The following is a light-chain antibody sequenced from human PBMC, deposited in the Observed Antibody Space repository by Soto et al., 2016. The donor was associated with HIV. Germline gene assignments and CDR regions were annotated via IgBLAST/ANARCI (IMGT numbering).Light chain of an antibody. V-gene: IGLV3-21*03. Sequence: SYELTQPPSVSVAPGKTARITCGGNNTATKSVHWNKSVHWYQQKPGQAPLLVVYDDSDRPSGIPERFSGSNSGNTATLTINRVEAGDEADYYCQVWHSNSDPVLFGGGTKLTVL. CDR1: NTATKS. CDR2: DDS. CDR3: QVWHSNSDPVL. J-gene: IGLJ2*01.